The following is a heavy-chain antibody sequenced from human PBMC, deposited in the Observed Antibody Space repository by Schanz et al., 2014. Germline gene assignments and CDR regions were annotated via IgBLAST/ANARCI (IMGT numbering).Heavy chain of an antibody. Sequence: EVQLVESGGGLVKPGGSLRLSCAASGFAFSAYSMNWVRQAPGKGLEWVSSISSSGSYIYFPDSVKGRFTISRDNAKNSLYLQITSLRAEDTAVYYCARVRAYDYGAEAHGMDVWGHGTTVTFSS. J-gene: IGHJ6*02. D-gene: IGHD4-17*01. CDR1: GFAFSAYS. V-gene: IGHV3-21*01. CDR3: ARVRAYDYGAEAHGMDV. CDR2: ISSSGSYI.